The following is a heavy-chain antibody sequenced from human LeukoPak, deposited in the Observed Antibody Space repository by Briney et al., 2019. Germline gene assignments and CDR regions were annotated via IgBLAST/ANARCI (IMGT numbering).Heavy chain of an antibody. J-gene: IGHJ4*02. D-gene: IGHD3-22*01. CDR3: ARRSGYYDSSGFGY. CDR2: IIPIFGTA. Sequence: ASVKVSCKASGGTFSSYAISWVRQAPGQGLEWMGGIIPIFGTANYAQKFQGRVTITADESTSTAYMELSSLRSEDTAVYYCARRSGYYDSSGFGYWGRGTLVTVSS. CDR1: GGTFSSYA. V-gene: IGHV1-69*13.